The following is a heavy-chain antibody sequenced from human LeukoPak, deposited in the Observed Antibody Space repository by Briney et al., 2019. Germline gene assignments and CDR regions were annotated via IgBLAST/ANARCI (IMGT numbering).Heavy chain of an antibody. Sequence: PGGALRLSCAASGFTFSNYWMNWVRQAPGKGLEWVANIKQDGSAKYYVDSVKDRFTISRDNAKNSLYLQMNSLGAEDTAVYYCARTIREQWLTIDYWGQGTLVTFSS. D-gene: IGHD6-19*01. J-gene: IGHJ4*02. CDR1: GFTFSNYW. CDR2: IKQDGSAK. V-gene: IGHV3-7*04. CDR3: ARTIREQWLTIDY.